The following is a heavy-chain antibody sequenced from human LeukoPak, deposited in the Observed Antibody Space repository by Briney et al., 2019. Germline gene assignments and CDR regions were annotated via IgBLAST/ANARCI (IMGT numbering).Heavy chain of an antibody. Sequence: GGSLRLSCSASGFTFSGYAMYWVRQAPGKGLEYVSAISGNRGSTYYADSVKGRFTISRDNSKNTLYLQMSSLRAEDTAVYYCVRGFTYYYGSGSYVDYWGQGTLVTVSS. D-gene: IGHD3-10*01. CDR1: GFTFSGYA. J-gene: IGHJ4*02. CDR3: VRGFTYYYGSGSYVDY. V-gene: IGHV3-64D*06. CDR2: ISGNRGST.